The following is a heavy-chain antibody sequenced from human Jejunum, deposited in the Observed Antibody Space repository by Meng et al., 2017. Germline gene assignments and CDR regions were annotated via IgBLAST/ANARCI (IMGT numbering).Heavy chain of an antibody. CDR3: ARERSYYGFLHY. CDR2: TYYTSKWYN. D-gene: IGHD1-26*01. V-gene: IGHV6-1*01. Sequence: QIPSLTRAISGDSVSSNIAAWNWIRQSPSRGLEWLVRTYYTSKWYNDYAVSVKSRITINPDTTKNQISLQLNSVTPEDTAVYYCARERSYYGFLHYWGQGNLVNVAS. CDR1: GDSVSSNIAA. J-gene: IGHJ4*02.